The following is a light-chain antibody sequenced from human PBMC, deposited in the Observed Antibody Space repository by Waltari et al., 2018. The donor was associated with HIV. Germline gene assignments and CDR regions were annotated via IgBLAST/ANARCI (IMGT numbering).Light chain of an antibody. J-gene: IGKJ2*01. Sequence: EIVLTQSPATLSLSPGDRATLSCRASQRVSSGFLAWYQQKRGQAPRLLRYGASTRAKGIPDRFSGGGSETDFTLTISSLDPEDFAVYYCHQYGSATYTFGQGTKLDIK. V-gene: IGKV3-20*01. CDR2: GAS. CDR3: HQYGSATYT. CDR1: QRVSSGF.